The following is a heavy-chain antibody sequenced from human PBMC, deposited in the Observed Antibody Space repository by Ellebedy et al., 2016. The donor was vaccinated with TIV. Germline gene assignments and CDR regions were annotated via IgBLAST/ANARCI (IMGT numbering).Heavy chain of an antibody. CDR3: ARESLGAGNRYFDL. Sequence: GESLKISCEASGFTFSRNWISWFRLAPGKGLEWVANIKQDGSEKYYVDSVKGRFTISRDNAKNSLYLQMNSLRAEDTAVYYCARESLGAGNRYFDLWGRGTLVTASS. J-gene: IGHJ2*01. CDR1: GFTFSRNW. V-gene: IGHV3-7*01. D-gene: IGHD3-3*02. CDR2: IKQDGSEK.